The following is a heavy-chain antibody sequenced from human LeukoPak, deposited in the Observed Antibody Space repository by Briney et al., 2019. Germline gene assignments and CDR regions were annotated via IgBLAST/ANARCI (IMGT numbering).Heavy chain of an antibody. Sequence: GASVTVSYTASGGTFSSYAISWVRQAPGQGLEWMGGIIPIFGTANHAQKFQGRVTITADKSTSTAYMELSSLRSEDTAVYYCARKDTAMVDYYYYMDVWGKGTTVTVSS. CDR3: ARKDTAMVDYYYYMDV. CDR2: IIPIFGTA. J-gene: IGHJ6*03. CDR1: GGTFSSYA. D-gene: IGHD5-18*01. V-gene: IGHV1-69*06.